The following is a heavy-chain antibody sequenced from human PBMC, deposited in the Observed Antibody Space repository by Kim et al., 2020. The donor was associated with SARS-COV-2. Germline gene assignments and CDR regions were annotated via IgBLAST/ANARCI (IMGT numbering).Heavy chain of an antibody. J-gene: IGHJ6*02. CDR1: GFTFDDYA. CDR3: AKDIGVATTYYYYYGMDV. V-gene: IGHV3-43*02. Sequence: GGSLRLSCAASGFTFDDYAMHWVRQAPGKGLEWVSLISGDGGSTYYADSVKGRFTISRDNSKNSLYLQMNSLRTEDTALYYCAKDIGVATTYYYYYGMDVWAQGTTVTVSS. CDR2: ISGDGGST. D-gene: IGHD5-12*01.